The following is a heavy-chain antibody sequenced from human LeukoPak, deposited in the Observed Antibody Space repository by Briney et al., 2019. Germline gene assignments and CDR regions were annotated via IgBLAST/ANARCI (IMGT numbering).Heavy chain of an antibody. J-gene: IGHJ6*02. CDR2: IYPGDSDT. CDR3: ARQGSYVTAIPWVYYYYGMDV. CDR1: GYSFTSYW. D-gene: IGHD2-21*02. V-gene: IGHV5-51*01. Sequence: GESLKISCKGSGYSFTSYWISWVRQMPGKGLEWMGIIYPGDSDTRYSPSFQGQVTISADKSISTAYLQWSSLKASDTAMYYCARQGSYVTAIPWVYYYYGMDVWGQGTTVTVSS.